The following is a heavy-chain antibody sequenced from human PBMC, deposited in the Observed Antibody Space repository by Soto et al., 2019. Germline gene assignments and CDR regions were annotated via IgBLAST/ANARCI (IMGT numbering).Heavy chain of an antibody. Sequence: SQTLSLTCAISGDSVSSNSAAWNWIRQTPSRGLEWLGRIYYRSKWYDEYAVSVKSRITVNPDTSKNHFSLQLNSVTPEDTAMYYCAVDYGCSSRWFDPWGQGTLVTVSS. CDR1: GDSVSSNSAA. J-gene: IGHJ5*02. D-gene: IGHD4-17*01. V-gene: IGHV6-1*01. CDR3: AVDYGCSSRWFDP. CDR2: IYYRSKWYD.